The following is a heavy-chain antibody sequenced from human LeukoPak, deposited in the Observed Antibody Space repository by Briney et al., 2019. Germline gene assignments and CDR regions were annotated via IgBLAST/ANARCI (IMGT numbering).Heavy chain of an antibody. CDR2: IYTSGST. Sequence: SETLSLTCTVSGGSISSGSYYWSWIRQPAGKGLEWIGRIYTSGSTNYNPSLKSRVTISVDTSKNQFSLKLSSVTAADTAVYYCARIRLQYSYYYMDVWGKGTTVTVSS. V-gene: IGHV4-61*02. CDR1: GGSISSGSYY. D-gene: IGHD4-11*01. J-gene: IGHJ6*03. CDR3: ARIRLQYSYYYMDV.